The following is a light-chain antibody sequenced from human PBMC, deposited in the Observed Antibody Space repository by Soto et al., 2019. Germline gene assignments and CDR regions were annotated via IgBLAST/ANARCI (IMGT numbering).Light chain of an antibody. CDR3: QQYGVTPQNS. J-gene: IGKJ4*01. CDR1: QIVRITY. Sequence: EMVWPHSPFTLSLSPVERSTLSCISSQIVRITYLAWFHEKPGKAPRLLIYGACTRATGIPDRFSGSGSGTDFTLTISGLEPEDFALYYCQQYGVTPQNSFGGGAKVDIK. V-gene: IGKV3-20*01. CDR2: GAC.